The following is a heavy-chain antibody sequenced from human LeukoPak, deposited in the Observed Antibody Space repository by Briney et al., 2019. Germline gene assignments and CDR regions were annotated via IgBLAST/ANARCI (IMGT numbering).Heavy chain of an antibody. J-gene: IGHJ6*02. CDR2: INHSGST. D-gene: IGHD3-16*01. CDR1: GGSFSGYY. Sequence: SETLSLTCAVYGGSFSGYYWSWIRQPPGKGLEWIGEINHSGSTNYNPSLKSRVTMSVDTSKNQFSLKLSSVAAADTAVYYCARETLRAYYYYYGMDVWGQGTTVTVSS. CDR3: ARETLRAYYYYYGMDV. V-gene: IGHV4-34*01.